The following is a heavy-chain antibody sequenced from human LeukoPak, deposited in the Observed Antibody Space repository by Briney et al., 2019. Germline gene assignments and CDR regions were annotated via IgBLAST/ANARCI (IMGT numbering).Heavy chain of an antibody. CDR2: IYHSGST. V-gene: IGHV4-38-2*02. Sequence: PSETLSLTCTVSGYSISSGYYWGWIRQPPGKGLEWIGSIYHSGSTYYNPSLKSRVTISVDTSKNQFSLKLSSVTAADTAVYYCARVQATVPYYYYMDVWGKGTTVTASS. J-gene: IGHJ6*03. CDR1: GYSISSGYY. D-gene: IGHD4-11*01. CDR3: ARVQATVPYYYYMDV.